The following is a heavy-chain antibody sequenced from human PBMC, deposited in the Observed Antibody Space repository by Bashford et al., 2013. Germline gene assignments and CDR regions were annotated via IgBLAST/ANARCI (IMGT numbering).Heavy chain of an antibody. CDR2: ISWNSGSI. Sequence: SLRLSCAASGFKFVEFCHALGPAGSRKGLEWVSGISWNSGSIGYADSVKGRFTISRDNAKNSLYLQMNSLRAEDTALYYCAKDKWGMSGAGVIAFDYWGQGTLVTVSS. D-gene: IGHD3-16*02. J-gene: IGHJ4*02. CDR3: AKDKWGMSGAGVIAFDY. V-gene: IGHV3-9*01. CDR1: GFKFVEFC.